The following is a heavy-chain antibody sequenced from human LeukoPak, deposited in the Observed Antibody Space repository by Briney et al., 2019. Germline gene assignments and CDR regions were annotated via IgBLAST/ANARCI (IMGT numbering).Heavy chain of an antibody. D-gene: IGHD6-13*01. J-gene: IGHJ4*02. Sequence: SGPALVKPTQTLTLTCTFSGFSLSTSGMCVSWIRQPPGKGLEWIGYIFHSGSTYYNPSLKSRVTISVDTSKNQFSLKLNSVTAADTAVYYCARTRRAAAGYVDYWGQGTLVTVSS. CDR1: GFSLSTSGMC. CDR3: ARTRRAAAGYVDY. CDR2: IFHSGST. V-gene: IGHV4-30-4*07.